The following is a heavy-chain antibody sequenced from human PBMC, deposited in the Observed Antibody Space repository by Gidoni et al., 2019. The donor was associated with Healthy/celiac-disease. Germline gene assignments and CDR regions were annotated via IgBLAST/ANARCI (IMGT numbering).Heavy chain of an antibody. J-gene: IGHJ6*02. Sequence: EVQLVESGGGLVKPGGSLRLSCAASGFTFSSYSMNWVRQAPGKGLEWVSSISSSSSYIYYADSVKGRFTISRDNAKNSLYLQMNSLRAEDTAVYYCARDLRPGRGYRQKSLYGMDVWGQGTTVTVSS. D-gene: IGHD4-4*01. CDR1: GFTFSSYS. CDR2: ISSSSSYI. V-gene: IGHV3-21*01. CDR3: ARDLRPGRGYRQKSLYGMDV.